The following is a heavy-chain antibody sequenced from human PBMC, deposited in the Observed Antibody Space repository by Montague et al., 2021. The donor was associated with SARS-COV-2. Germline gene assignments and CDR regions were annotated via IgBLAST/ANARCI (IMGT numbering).Heavy chain of an antibody. CDR1: GGSISNGSYP. CDR2: GHYSGST. Sequence: SETLSLTCSVSGGSISNGSYPWSWIRQPPGKGLEWIGFGHYSGSTNLNPSLKSRVSISVDTSKNQFSLELTSVTAADTAVYYCGRGANGLDAYIRYWGQGTLVTVSS. D-gene: IGHD5-24*01. J-gene: IGHJ4*02. CDR3: GRGANGLDAYIRY. V-gene: IGHV4-61*01.